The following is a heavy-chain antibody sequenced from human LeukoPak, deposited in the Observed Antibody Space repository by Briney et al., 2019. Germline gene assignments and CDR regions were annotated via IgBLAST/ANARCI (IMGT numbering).Heavy chain of an antibody. J-gene: IGHJ2*01. Sequence: SETLSLTCTVSGGSISSYDWSWIRQPAGKGLEWIGRTYTSGSTNYNPSLKSRVTMSVDMSKNQFSLKLSSMIAADTAVYYCARVSSSWYQDWYFDLWGRGTLVTVPS. CDR2: TYTSGST. V-gene: IGHV4-4*07. D-gene: IGHD6-13*01. CDR3: ARVSSSWYQDWYFDL. CDR1: GGSISSYD.